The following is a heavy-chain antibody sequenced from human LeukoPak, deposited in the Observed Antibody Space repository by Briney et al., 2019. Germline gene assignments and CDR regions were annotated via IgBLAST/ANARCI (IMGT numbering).Heavy chain of an antibody. CDR2: ISYDGSNK. CDR3: AKRGERVYDLDY. D-gene: IGHD5/OR15-5a*01. CDR1: GFTFSSYG. Sequence: PGGSLRLSCAASGFTFSSYGMHWVRQAPGKGLEWVAVISYDGSNKYYADSVKGRFTISRDNSKNTLYLQMNSLRAEDTAVYYCAKRGERVYDLDYWGQGTLVTVSS. V-gene: IGHV3-30*18. J-gene: IGHJ4*02.